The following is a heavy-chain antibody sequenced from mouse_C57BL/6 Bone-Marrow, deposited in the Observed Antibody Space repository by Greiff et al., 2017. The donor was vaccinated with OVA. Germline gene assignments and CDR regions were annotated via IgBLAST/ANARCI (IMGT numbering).Heavy chain of an antibody. J-gene: IGHJ2*01. CDR1: GFNIKDDY. CDR3: TTLGPPWS. D-gene: IGHD1-1*02. CDR2: IDPENGDT. V-gene: IGHV14-4*01. Sequence: EVKLVESGAELVRPGASVKLSCTASGFNIKDDYMHWVKQRPEQGLEWIGWIDPENGDTEYASKFQGKATITADTSSNTAYLQLSSLTSEDTAVYYCTTLGPPWSWGQGTTLTVSS.